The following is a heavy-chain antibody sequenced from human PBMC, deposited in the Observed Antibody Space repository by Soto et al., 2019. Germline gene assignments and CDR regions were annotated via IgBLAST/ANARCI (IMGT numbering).Heavy chain of an antibody. CDR3: AKDAGGEVRGYGGYYVVY. V-gene: IGHV3-9*01. J-gene: IGHJ4*02. CDR1: GFTFNDYA. Sequence: EVQLVESGGGLVQPGRSLRLSCAASGFTFNDYAMRWVRQAPGKGLEWVSGISWNSGSRGYADSVKGRFTISRDNAKNTLYVNMNSLGAEDRALYYCAKDAGGEVRGYGGYYVVYWGQGTLVTVSS. CDR2: ISWNSGSR. D-gene: IGHD5-12*01.